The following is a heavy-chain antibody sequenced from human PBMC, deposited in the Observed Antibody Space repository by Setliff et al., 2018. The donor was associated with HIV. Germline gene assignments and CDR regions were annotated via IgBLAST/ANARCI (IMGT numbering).Heavy chain of an antibody. CDR1: GFSFRSYA. J-gene: IGHJ4*02. Sequence: GESLTISCAASGFSFRSYAVSWVRQAPGKGLEWVSVLSGSGDITYYRESVKGRFTVSRDNSNNTVYLQMNSLRAEDTAMYYCAKTQTVIAVYGPFDSWGQGTPVTVSS. D-gene: IGHD2-21*01. CDR2: LSGSGDIT. V-gene: IGHV3-23*01. CDR3: AKTQTVIAVYGPFDS.